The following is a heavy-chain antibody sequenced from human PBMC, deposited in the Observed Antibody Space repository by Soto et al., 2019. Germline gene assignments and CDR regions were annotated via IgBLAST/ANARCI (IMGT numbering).Heavy chain of an antibody. CDR2: INAGNGNT. CDR3: ARDLLWLGESHYYYGMDV. D-gene: IGHD3-10*01. CDR1: GYTFTNYI. V-gene: IGHV1-3*01. Sequence: ASVKVSCKASGYTFTNYIMHWVRQAPGQRLEWMGWINAGNGNTKYSQKFQGRVTITRDTSASTAYMELSSLRSEDTAVYYCARDLLWLGESHYYYGMDVWGQGTTVTVSS. J-gene: IGHJ6*02.